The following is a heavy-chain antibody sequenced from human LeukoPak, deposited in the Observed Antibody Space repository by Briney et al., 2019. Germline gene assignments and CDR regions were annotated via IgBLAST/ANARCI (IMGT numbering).Heavy chain of an antibody. J-gene: IGHJ4*02. Sequence: GGSLRLSCAASGNYWMHWVRQAPGKGLVWVSHINSDGSWTSYADSVKGRFTISKDNAMNTVYLQMNNLRAEDTAVYYCVSFYETYWGRGTLVTVSS. CDR3: VSFYETY. D-gene: IGHD2-2*01. CDR2: INSDGSWT. CDR1: GNYW. V-gene: IGHV3-74*01.